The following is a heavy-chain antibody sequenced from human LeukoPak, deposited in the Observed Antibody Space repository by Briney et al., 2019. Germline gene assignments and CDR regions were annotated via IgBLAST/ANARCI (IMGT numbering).Heavy chain of an antibody. J-gene: IGHJ4*02. D-gene: IGHD6-13*01. Sequence: ASVKVSCKASGYTFTSYGISWVRQAPGQGLEWMGWISAYNGNTNYAQKLQGKVTMTTDTSTSTAYMELRSLRSDDTVVYYCARSSSSWYLPSFDYWGQGTLVTVSS. V-gene: IGHV1-18*01. CDR2: ISAYNGNT. CDR3: ARSSSSWYLPSFDY. CDR1: GYTFTSYG.